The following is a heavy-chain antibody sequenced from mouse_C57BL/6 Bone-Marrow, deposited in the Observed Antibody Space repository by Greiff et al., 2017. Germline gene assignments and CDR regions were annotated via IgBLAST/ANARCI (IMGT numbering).Heavy chain of an antibody. CDR3: AREDYWFAY. CDR1: GFTFRSYA. V-gene: IGHV5-4*01. Sequence: EVKLMESGGGLVKPGGSLKLSCAASGFTFRSYAMSWVRQTPEKRLEWVATISDGGSYTYYPDNVKGRFTISRDNAKNNLYLQMSHLKSEDTAMYYCAREDYWFAYWGQGTLVTVSA. CDR2: ISDGGSYT. D-gene: IGHD2-4*01. J-gene: IGHJ3*01.